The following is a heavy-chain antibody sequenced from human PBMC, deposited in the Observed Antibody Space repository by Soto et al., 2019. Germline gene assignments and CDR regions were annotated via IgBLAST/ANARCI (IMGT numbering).Heavy chain of an antibody. J-gene: IGHJ6*02. V-gene: IGHV3-30*18. D-gene: IGHD4-17*01. CDR2: ISYDGSNK. CDR1: GFTFSSYG. Sequence: GGSLRLSCAASGFTFSSYGMHWVRQAPGKGLEWVAVISYDGSNKYYADSVKGRFTISRDNSKNTLYLQMNSLRAEDTAVYYCAKDLAGLLYYYYGMDVWGQGTTVTISS. CDR3: AKDLAGLLYYYYGMDV.